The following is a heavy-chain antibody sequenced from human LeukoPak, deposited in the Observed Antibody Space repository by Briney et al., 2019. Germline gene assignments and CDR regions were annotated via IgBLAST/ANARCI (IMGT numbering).Heavy chain of an antibody. J-gene: IGHJ6*03. CDR2: IYPGDSDN. CDR3: ARQGYSSPYYYMDV. D-gene: IGHD2-15*01. V-gene: IGHV5-51*01. Sequence: KGGESLKISCKCSGYSFTSYWIDWVRQRPEKGLEWMGIIYPGDSDNRYSPSFQGQVTISADKSISTAYLQWSSRKASDTAMYYCARQGYSSPYYYMDVWGKGTTVTVSS. CDR1: GYSFTSYW.